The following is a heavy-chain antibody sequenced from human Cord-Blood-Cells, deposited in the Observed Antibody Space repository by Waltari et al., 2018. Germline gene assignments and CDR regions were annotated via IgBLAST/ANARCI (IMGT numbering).Heavy chain of an antibody. CDR2: IWYDGSNK. CDR1: GFTFSSYG. D-gene: IGHD4-17*01. V-gene: IGHV3-33*01. CDR3: ARDRPFGDYCFDY. J-gene: IGHJ4*02. Sequence: QVQLVESGGGVVQPGRSLRLSCAASGFTFSSYGMHWVRQAPGKGLEWVAVIWYDGSNKYYADSVKGRFTISRDNSKNTLYLQMNSLRAEDTAVYYCARDRPFGDYCFDYWGQGTLVTVSS.